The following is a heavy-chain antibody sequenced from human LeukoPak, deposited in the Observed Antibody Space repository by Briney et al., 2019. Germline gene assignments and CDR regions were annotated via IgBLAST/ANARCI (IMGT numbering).Heavy chain of an antibody. Sequence: ASVKVSCKASGYTLTSYAMQWVRQAPGQRLEWMGWINAGNGNTKYSQKFQGRVTITRDTSASTAYMGLSSLRSEDTAVYYCARDYPGIAAAGPFDYWGQGTLVTVSS. CDR2: INAGNGNT. V-gene: IGHV1-3*01. CDR1: GYTLTSYA. D-gene: IGHD6-13*01. CDR3: ARDYPGIAAAGPFDY. J-gene: IGHJ4*02.